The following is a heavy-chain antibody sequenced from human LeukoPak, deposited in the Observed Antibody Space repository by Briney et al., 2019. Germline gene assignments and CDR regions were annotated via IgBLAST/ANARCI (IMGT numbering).Heavy chain of an antibody. J-gene: IGHJ4*02. CDR2: TYYRSKWYN. V-gene: IGHV6-1*01. Sequence: SQTLSLTCAISGDSVSSNSAAWNWIRQSPSRGLEWLGRTYYRSKWYNDYAVSVKSRITINPDTSKNQFSLQLSSVTAADTAVYYCARHRTYGVGGGDFDYWGQGTLVTVSS. CDR1: GDSVSSNSAA. D-gene: IGHD4-17*01. CDR3: ARHRTYGVGGGDFDY.